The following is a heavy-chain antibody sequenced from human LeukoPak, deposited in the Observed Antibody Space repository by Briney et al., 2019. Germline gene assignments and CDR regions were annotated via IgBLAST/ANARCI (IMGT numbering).Heavy chain of an antibody. D-gene: IGHD2-2*01. CDR2: ISGSGGNT. Sequence: GETLRLSCAASGFTFSSHGMNWVRQAPGKGLEWVSGISGSGGNTYYADSVKGRFTISRDNSKSTLYLQMNSLRAEDTAVYYCAKGVVVAPDVTPFDYWGQGTLVTVSS. V-gene: IGHV3-23*01. CDR3: AKGVVVAPDVTPFDY. CDR1: GFTFSSHG. J-gene: IGHJ4*02.